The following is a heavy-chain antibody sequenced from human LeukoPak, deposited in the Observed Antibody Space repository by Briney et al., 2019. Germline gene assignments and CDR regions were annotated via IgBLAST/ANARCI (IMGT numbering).Heavy chain of an antibody. CDR2: ISGAGGST. J-gene: IGHJ4*02. V-gene: IGHV3-23*01. CDR1: GFTFSLYG. D-gene: IGHD3-10*01. CDR3: AKNYYGSGSYCTIDY. Sequence: PGGTLRLSCAASGFTFSLYGMNWVRQAPGKGLEWVSGISGAGGSTYYADSVKGRFTISRDTSKNTLYLQMNSLRAEDTAVYYCAKNYYGSGSYCTIDYWGQGTLVTVSP.